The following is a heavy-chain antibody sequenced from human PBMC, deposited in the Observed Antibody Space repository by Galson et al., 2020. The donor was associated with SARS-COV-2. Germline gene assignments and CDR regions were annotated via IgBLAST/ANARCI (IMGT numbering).Heavy chain of an antibody. D-gene: IGHD3-16*02. CDR3: ASGNYDYVWGSYRYLDY. CDR1: GFTFSSYE. Sequence: GGSLSLSCAASGFTFSSYEMNWVRQAPGKGLEWVSYISSSGSTIYYADSVKGRFTISRDNAKNSLYLQMNSLRAEYTAVYYCASGNYDYVWGSYRYLDYGGQRTLVTVSS. J-gene: IGHJ4*02. V-gene: IGHV3-48*03. CDR2: ISSSGSTI.